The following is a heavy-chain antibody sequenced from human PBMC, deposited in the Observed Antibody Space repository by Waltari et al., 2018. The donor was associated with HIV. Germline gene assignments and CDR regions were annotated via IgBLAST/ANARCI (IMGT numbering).Heavy chain of an antibody. D-gene: IGHD6-13*01. V-gene: IGHV4-31*03. CDR3: ARDHVAAAGTDYYGMDV. J-gene: IGHJ6*02. Sequence: QVQLQESGPGLVKPSQTLSLTCTVSGGSISSGGYSWSWIRQHPGKGREWIGYIYYRGSTYYNPSLKSRVTISVDTSKNQFSLKLSSVTAADTAVYYCARDHVAAAGTDYYGMDVWGQGTTVTVSS. CDR2: IYYRGST. CDR1: GGSISSGGYS.